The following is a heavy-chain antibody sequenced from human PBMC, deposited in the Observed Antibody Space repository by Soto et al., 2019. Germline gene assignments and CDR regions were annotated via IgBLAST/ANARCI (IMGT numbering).Heavy chain of an antibody. CDR3: AKDVGSGSHWAHFFFDN. CDR1: GNTGTVSSHY. D-gene: IGHD1-26*01. CDR2: IYYSGNT. J-gene: IGHJ4*02. Sequence: PSETLSLTCTVSGNTGTVSSHYWSWIRQPPGKGLEWIGYIYYSGNTDYNPSLKSRVTISLDTSRNQFSLKLNSVTAADTAVYYCAKDVGSGSHWAHFFFDNWGQGTLVTVSS. V-gene: IGHV4-59*02.